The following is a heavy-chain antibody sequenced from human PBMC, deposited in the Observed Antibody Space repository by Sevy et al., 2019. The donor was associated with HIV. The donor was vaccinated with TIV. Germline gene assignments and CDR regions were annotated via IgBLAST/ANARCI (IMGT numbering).Heavy chain of an antibody. J-gene: IGHJ3*01. CDR1: GDSISGSYY. CDR3: ARHASTVTGGAFHL. CDR2: IYHSGDT. Sequence: SETLSLTCAVSGDSISGSYYWGWIRQPPGKGLEWIASIYHSGDTYYNSSLKSRLDISLDRSRNQISLQLSSVTAADTAVYYCARHASTVTGGAFHLWGQGTRVTVSS. V-gene: IGHV4-38-2*01. D-gene: IGHD4-17*01.